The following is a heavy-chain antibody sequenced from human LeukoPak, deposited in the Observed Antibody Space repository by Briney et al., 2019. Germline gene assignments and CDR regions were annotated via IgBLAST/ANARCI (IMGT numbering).Heavy chain of an antibody. Sequence: GASVKVSCKASGYTFTSYGISWVRQAPGQGLEWMGWISAYNGNTNYAQKLQGRVTTTTDTSTSTAYMELRSLRSDDTTVYYCARVPPVGQQLVTDYWGQGTLVTVSS. V-gene: IGHV1-18*01. D-gene: IGHD6-13*01. CDR1: GYTFTSYG. J-gene: IGHJ4*02. CDR2: ISAYNGNT. CDR3: ARVPPVGQQLVTDY.